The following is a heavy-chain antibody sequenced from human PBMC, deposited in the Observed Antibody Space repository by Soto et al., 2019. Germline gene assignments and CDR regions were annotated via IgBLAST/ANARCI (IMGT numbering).Heavy chain of an antibody. V-gene: IGHV3-30-3*01. CDR3: ARDYYKYYDSSGYYRSPAY. CDR2: ISYDGSDK. J-gene: IGHJ4*02. D-gene: IGHD3-22*01. CDR1: GFTFSSYA. Sequence: GGSLRLSCAASGFTFSSYARHWVRQAPGKGLEWVALISYDGSDKDYADSVKGRFTISRDNSRNTLFLQMNSLRAEDTAVYYCARDYYKYYDSSGYYRSPAYWGQGTLVTAPQ.